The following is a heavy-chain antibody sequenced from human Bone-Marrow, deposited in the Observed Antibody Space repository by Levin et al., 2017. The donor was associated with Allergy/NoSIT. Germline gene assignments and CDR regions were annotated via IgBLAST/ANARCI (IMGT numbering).Heavy chain of an antibody. J-gene: IGHJ6*03. CDR1: GFTFGDYA. CDR2: IRSKAYGGTT. V-gene: IGHV3-49*04. CDR3: TRDPVVVVPAAIPYYDDYMDV. D-gene: IGHD2-2*02. Sequence: GGSLRLSCTASGFTFGDYAMSWVRQAPGKGLEWVGFIRSKAYGGTTEYAASVKGRFTISRDDSKSIAYLQMNSLKTEDTAVYYCTRDPVVVVPAAIPYYDDYMDVWGKGTTVTVSS.